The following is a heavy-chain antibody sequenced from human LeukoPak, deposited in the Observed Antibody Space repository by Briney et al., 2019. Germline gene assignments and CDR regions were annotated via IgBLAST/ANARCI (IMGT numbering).Heavy chain of an antibody. V-gene: IGHV4-38-2*02. Sequence: SETLSLTCTVSGYSINSAYYWGWIRQPPGKGLEWIGSMYHSGSTYYNPSLQSRVTISVDTSKNQFSLKLSSVTAADTAVYYCARGQLWFGKYYFDYWGQGTLVTVSS. J-gene: IGHJ4*02. D-gene: IGHD3-10*01. CDR2: MYHSGST. CDR1: GYSINSAYY. CDR3: ARGQLWFGKYYFDY.